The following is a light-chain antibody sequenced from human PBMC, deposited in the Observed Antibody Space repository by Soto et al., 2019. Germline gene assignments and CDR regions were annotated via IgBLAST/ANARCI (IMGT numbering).Light chain of an antibody. CDR3: QQRNGWPRT. CDR2: GAS. CDR1: QSVSSSY. V-gene: IGKV3D-20*02. Sequence: EIVLTQSPGTLSLSPGEKVTLSCRASQSVSSSYFAWYQQKPGQSPRLLIYGASSRATGTPDRFSGSESGTDFTLTISSLEPEDFAVYYCQQRNGWPRTFGQGTKVEIK. J-gene: IGKJ1*01.